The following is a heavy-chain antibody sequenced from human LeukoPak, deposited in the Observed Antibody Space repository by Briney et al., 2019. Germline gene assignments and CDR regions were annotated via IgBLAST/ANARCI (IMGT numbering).Heavy chain of an antibody. J-gene: IGHJ4*02. CDR3: ARRGSYRAYFDS. Sequence: GESLKISCQGSGYSFTSYWIGWVRQMPGKGLEWMGIIYTGDSDTRFSPSFQGQVTISANKSIKNADLQNNNLQGSDSVMYYCARRGSYRAYFDSWGQGTMVTFSP. D-gene: IGHD3-10*01. CDR1: GYSFTSYW. V-gene: IGHV5-51*01. CDR2: IYTGDSDT.